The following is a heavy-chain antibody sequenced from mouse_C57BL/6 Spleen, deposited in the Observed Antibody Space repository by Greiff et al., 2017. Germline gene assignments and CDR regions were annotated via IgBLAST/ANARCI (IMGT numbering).Heavy chain of an antibody. CDR1: GYTFTSYW. CDR2: IYPSDSET. Sequence: QVQLQQPGAELVRPGSSVKLSCKASGYTFTSYWMDWVKQRPGQGLEWIGNIYPSDSETHYNQKFKDKATLTVDKSSSTAYMQLSRLTSEDSAVYYCARSGYGSSYGFAYWGQGTLVTGSA. V-gene: IGHV1-61*01. J-gene: IGHJ3*01. CDR3: ARSGYGSSYGFAY. D-gene: IGHD1-1*01.